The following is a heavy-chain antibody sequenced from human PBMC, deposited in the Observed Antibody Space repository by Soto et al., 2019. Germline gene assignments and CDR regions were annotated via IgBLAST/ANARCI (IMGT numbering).Heavy chain of an antibody. CDR1: GGSFSGYY. V-gene: IGHV4-34*01. D-gene: IGHD3-3*01. J-gene: IGHJ5*02. Sequence: QVQLQQWGAGLLKPSETLSLTCAVYGGSFSGYYWSWIRQPPGKGLEWIGEINHSGSTNYNPSLKSRVTISVDTSKNQFSLKLSSVTAADTAVYYCARGLDEAPYYDFWSGYYNNWFDPWGQGTLVTVSS. CDR2: INHSGST. CDR3: ARGLDEAPYYDFWSGYYNNWFDP.